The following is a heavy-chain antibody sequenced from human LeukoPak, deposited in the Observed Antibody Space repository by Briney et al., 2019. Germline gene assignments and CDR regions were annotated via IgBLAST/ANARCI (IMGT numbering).Heavy chain of an antibody. J-gene: IGHJ4*02. CDR3: ARDFAGGDDY. D-gene: IGHD3-16*01. V-gene: IGHV3-74*01. CDR2: IEPDGSRI. Sequence: GRSLRLSCAASGFTLSRYWMHWVRQVPGKGLVWVSRIEPDGSRITYADSLKGRFTMSRDNAKNTLYLQMNSLRAEDTAVYYCARDFAGGDDYWGQGTLVTVSS. CDR1: GFTLSRYW.